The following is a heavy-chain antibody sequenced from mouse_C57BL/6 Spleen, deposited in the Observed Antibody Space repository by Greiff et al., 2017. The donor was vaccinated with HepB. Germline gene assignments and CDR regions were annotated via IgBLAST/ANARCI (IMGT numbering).Heavy chain of an antibody. V-gene: IGHV1-64*01. J-gene: IGHJ4*01. CDR1: GYTFTSYW. CDR2: IHPNSGST. Sequence: QVQLQQPGAELVKPGASVKLSCKASGYTFTSYWMHWVKQRPGQGLEWIGMIHPNSGSTNYNEKFKSKATLTVDKSSSTAYMQLSSLTSEDSAVYYCARRKGGGAMDYWGQGTSVTVSS. CDR3: ARRKGGGAMDY.